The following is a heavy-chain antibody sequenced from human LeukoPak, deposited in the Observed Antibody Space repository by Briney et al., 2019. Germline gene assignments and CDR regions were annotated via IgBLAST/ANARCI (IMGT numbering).Heavy chain of an antibody. D-gene: IGHD6-13*01. CDR1: GFTFSSYG. CDR3: ARGIAAALDY. CDR2: ISYDGSNK. V-gene: IGHV3-30*03. J-gene: IGHJ4*02. Sequence: GRSLRLSCAASGFTFSSYGMHWVRQAPGKGLEWVAVISYDGSNKYYADSVKGRFTISRDNAKNSLYLQMNSLRAEDTAVYYCARGIAAALDYWGQGTLVTVSS.